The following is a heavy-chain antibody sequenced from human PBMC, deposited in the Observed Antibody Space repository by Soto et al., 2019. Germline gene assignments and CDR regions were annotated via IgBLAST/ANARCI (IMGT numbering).Heavy chain of an antibody. CDR3: ARLGLGYSSGWCAFDI. CDR2: IYPGDSDT. CDR1: GYSFTSYW. J-gene: IGHJ3*02. V-gene: IGHV5-51*01. Sequence: GESLKSSCKGSGYSFTSYWIGWLRQMPGKGLEWMGIIYPGDSDTRYSPSFQGQVTISADKSISTAYLQWSSLKASDTAMYYCARLGLGYSSGWCAFDIWGQGTMVTVSS. D-gene: IGHD6-19*01.